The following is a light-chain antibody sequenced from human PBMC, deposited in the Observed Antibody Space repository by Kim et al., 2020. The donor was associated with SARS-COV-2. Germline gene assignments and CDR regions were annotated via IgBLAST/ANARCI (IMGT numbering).Light chain of an antibody. Sequence: STLSASVGDRVTIPCRARQNINKWLAWYQQKPGKAPKLLIHDASSVVSGVPSRFSGSGSGTEFTLTISSLQPDDSATYYCQQHNLYFGQGTKLEI. J-gene: IGKJ2*01. CDR3: QQHNLY. CDR2: DAS. CDR1: QNINKW. V-gene: IGKV1-5*01.